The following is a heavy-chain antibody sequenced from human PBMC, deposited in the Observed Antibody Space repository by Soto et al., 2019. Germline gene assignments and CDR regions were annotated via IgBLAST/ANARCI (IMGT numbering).Heavy chain of an antibody. V-gene: IGHV3-30-3*01. CDR2: ISYDGSNK. Sequence: QVQLVESGGGVVQPGRSLSLSCAASGFTFSSYAMHWVRQAPGKGLEWVAVISYDGSNKYYADSVKGRFTISRDNSKNTRDLRTNSRRAEDTAVYYCARDRRGQIGRFDYWGQGTLVTVSS. J-gene: IGHJ4*02. D-gene: IGHD3-10*01. CDR1: GFTFSSYA. CDR3: ARDRRGQIGRFDY.